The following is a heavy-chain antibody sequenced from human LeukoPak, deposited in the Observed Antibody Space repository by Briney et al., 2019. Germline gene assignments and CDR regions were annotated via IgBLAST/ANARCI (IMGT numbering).Heavy chain of an antibody. J-gene: IGHJ4*02. D-gene: IGHD3-10*01. CDR3: VRDLLRLGSGTYSYYFDC. CDR1: GFTFSSYD. Sequence: PGGSLRLSCVASGFTFSSYDMHWVRQAPGKGLEWVAVIWYDGSNKYYADSVKGRFTISRDNSKNTLYLQINSLRAEDTAVYYCVRDLLRLGSGTYSYYFDCWGQGTLVTVTS. V-gene: IGHV3-33*01. CDR2: IWYDGSNK.